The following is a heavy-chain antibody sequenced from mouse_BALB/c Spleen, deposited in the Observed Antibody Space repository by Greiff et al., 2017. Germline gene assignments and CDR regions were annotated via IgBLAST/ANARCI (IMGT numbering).Heavy chain of an antibody. J-gene: IGHJ4*01. Sequence: EVQLQQSGPELVKPGASVKIPCKASGYTFTDYNMDWVKQSHGKSLEWIGDINPNNGGTIYNQKFKGKATLTVDKSSSTAYMELRSLTSEDTAVYYCARVGYGSSYYAMDYWGQGTSVTVAS. CDR1: GYTFTDYN. D-gene: IGHD1-1*01. CDR3: ARVGYGSSYYAMDY. V-gene: IGHV1-18*01. CDR2: INPNNGGT.